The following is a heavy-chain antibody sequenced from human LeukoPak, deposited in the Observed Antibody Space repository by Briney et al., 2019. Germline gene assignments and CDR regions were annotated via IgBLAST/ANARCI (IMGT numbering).Heavy chain of an antibody. CDR3: ARDKGDYYDSSGYTHFDY. J-gene: IGHJ4*02. CDR2: IWYDGSNK. D-gene: IGHD3-22*01. CDR1: GFTFSNFL. Sequence: GRSLRLSCAASGFTFSNFLMHWVRQAPGKGLEWVAVIWYDGSNKYYADSVKGRFTISRDNSKNTLYLQMNSLRAEDTAVYYCARDKGDYYDSSGYTHFDYWGQGTLVTVSS. V-gene: IGHV3-33*08.